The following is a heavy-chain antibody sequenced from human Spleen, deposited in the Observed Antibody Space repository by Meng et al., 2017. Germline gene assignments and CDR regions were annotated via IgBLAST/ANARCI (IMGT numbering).Heavy chain of an antibody. Sequence: QVQLVQSGAEVKKPGAQEKVSCKPSGNNFPDYYIHWGRRAPGQGLEWMGRINPKSGDTHYAQKFQARVTMTGDTSISTAYMELSGLRSDDTAMYYCARDEDISAAGKLFGDYWGQGTLVTVSS. CDR1: GNNFPDYY. CDR3: ARDEDISAAGKLFGDY. D-gene: IGHD6-25*01. V-gene: IGHV1-2*06. CDR2: INPKSGDT. J-gene: IGHJ4*02.